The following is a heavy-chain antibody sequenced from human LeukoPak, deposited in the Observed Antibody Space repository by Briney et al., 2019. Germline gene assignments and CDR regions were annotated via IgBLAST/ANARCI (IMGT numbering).Heavy chain of an antibody. CDR3: ARGRTYYYDTSAYYPSIYYGMDV. CDR2: INHGEST. V-gene: IGHV4-34*01. Sequence: SETLSLTCAVSGGSFSGYYWYWIRQPPGKGLEWIGEINHGESTNYNPSLKSRATLSVDTSKNQFSLKLTSVTAADTAVYYCARGRTYYYDTSAYYPSIYYGMDVWGQGTTVIVSS. J-gene: IGHJ6*02. CDR1: GGSFSGYY. D-gene: IGHD3-22*01.